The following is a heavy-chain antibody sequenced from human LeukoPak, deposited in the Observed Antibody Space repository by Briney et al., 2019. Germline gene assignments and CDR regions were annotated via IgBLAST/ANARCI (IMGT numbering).Heavy chain of an antibody. J-gene: IGHJ4*02. CDR1: GFTFSSYW. CDR3: ARDLLHLDY. Sequence: GGSLRLSCAASGFTFSSYWMSWVGQAPGKGLDWVANIKQDGREKYYVDALKGRFTISRDNAKNSLYLQMNSLRAEDNAVYYCARDLLHLDYWGQGTLVTVSS. CDR2: IKQDGREK. V-gene: IGHV3-7*01.